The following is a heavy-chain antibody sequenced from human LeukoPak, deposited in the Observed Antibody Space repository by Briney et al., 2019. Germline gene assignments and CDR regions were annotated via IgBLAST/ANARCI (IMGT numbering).Heavy chain of an antibody. Sequence: SETLSLTCTVSGGSISSSSYYWGWIRQPPGKGLEWIGSIFYSGSTYYNPSLKSRVTISVDTSKNQFSLKLSSVTAADTAVYYCARGHTNFYGSENYYNSDYWGQGTLVTVSS. J-gene: IGHJ4*02. CDR2: IFYSGST. D-gene: IGHD3-10*01. CDR3: ARGHTNFYGSENYYNSDY. CDR1: GGSISSSSYY. V-gene: IGHV4-39*07.